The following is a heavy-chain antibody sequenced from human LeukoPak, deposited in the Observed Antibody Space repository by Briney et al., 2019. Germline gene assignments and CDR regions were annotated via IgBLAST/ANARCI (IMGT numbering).Heavy chain of an antibody. CDR3: ARGSSSSYYYYYYMDV. Sequence: SETLSLTCTVSGGSISSYYWSWIRQPPGKGLEWIGYIYYSGSTNYNPSLKSRVTISVDTSKNQFSLKLRSVTAADTAVYYCARGSSSSYYYYYYMDVWGKGTTVTVSS. J-gene: IGHJ6*03. V-gene: IGHV4-59*01. CDR2: IYYSGST. CDR1: GGSISSYY. D-gene: IGHD6-6*01.